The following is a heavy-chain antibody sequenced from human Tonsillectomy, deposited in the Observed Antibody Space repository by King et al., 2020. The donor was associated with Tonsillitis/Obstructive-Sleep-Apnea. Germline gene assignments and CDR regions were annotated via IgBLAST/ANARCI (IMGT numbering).Heavy chain of an antibody. CDR3: AREWRVVAATRNDY. CDR2: ISSSSSYI. V-gene: IGHV3-21*01. J-gene: IGHJ4*02. Sequence: VQLVESGGGLVKPGGSLRLSCAASGFTFSSYSMNWVRQAPGKGLEWVSSISSSSSYIFYADSVKGRFTISRDNAKNSLYLQMNSLRAEDTAVYYCAREWRVVAATRNDYWGQGTLVTVSS. D-gene: IGHD2-15*01. CDR1: GFTFSSYS.